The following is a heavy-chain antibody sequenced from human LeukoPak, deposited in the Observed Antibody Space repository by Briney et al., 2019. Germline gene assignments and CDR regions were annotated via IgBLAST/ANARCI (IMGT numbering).Heavy chain of an antibody. CDR2: ISAYNGNT. V-gene: IGHV1-18*01. J-gene: IGHJ4*02. D-gene: IGHD3-10*01. Sequence: ASVKVSCKASGYTFSSYGISWVRQAPGQGLEWLGWISAYNGNTNYRQKLQGRVTMTTDTFTGTAYMDLRSLRSDDTAIYYCARDSPDGSGTYYNDSPDYWGQGTLVTVSS. CDR3: ARDSPDGSGTYYNDSPDY. CDR1: GYTFSSYG.